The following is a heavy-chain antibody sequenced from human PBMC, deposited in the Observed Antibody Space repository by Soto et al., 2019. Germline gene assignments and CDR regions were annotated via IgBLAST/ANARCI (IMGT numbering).Heavy chain of an antibody. CDR1: GFTFSSYW. J-gene: IGHJ4*02. V-gene: IGHV3-74*01. CDR3: GRGASGSYRRDS. D-gene: IGHD3-10*01. Sequence: EVQLVESGGGLVQPGGSLRLSCAASGFTFSSYWMHWVRQAPGKGLVWVSRINSDGSSTNYADSVKGQFTISRDNDKKTLYLQRNSLRSEYTAVYYCGRGASGSYRRDSWGQGTLVTVSS. CDR2: INSDGSST.